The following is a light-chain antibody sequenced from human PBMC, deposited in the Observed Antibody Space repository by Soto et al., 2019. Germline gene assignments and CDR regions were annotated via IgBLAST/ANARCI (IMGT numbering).Light chain of an antibody. CDR1: SSDVGGYNY. Sequence: QSALTQPASVSGSPGQSITISCTGTSSDVGGYNYVSWYQQLPGKAPKLMIYDVSYRPSGVSNRFSGSKSGNTASLIISGLQAEDEADYYFSSYASSSPFVFGTGTKLTVL. CDR2: DVS. J-gene: IGLJ1*01. CDR3: SSYASSSPFV. V-gene: IGLV2-14*01.